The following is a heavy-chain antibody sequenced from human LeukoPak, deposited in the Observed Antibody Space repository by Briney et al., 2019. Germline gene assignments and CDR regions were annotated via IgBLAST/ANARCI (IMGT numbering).Heavy chain of an antibody. CDR2: IKHDGSER. V-gene: IGHV3-7*01. Sequence: PGGSLRLSCAASGFSFSTDWVGWVRQAPGKGLEWVANIKHDGSERHYVDSVKGRFTISRDNAKNSLYLQMNSLRVEDTALYYCVRCQYSSSSWGQGTLVAVSS. J-gene: IGHJ4*02. D-gene: IGHD6-13*01. CDR1: GFSFSTDW. CDR3: VRCQYSSSS.